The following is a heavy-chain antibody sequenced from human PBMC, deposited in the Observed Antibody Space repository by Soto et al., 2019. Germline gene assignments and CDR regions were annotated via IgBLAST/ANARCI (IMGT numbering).Heavy chain of an antibody. Sequence: SETLSLTCTVSGSSISSSSYYWGRIRQPPGKGLEWIGSNYYSGSTYYNPSLKSRVTISVDTSKNQFSLKLSSVTAADTAMFYCAVGSSGSYYLYWGQGTLVTVSS. CDR3: AVGSSGSYYLY. J-gene: IGHJ4*02. CDR2: NYYSGST. V-gene: IGHV4-39*01. D-gene: IGHD1-26*01. CDR1: GSSISSSSYY.